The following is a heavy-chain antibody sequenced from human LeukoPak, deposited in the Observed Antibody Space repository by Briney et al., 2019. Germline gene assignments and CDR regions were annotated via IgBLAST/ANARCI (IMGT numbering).Heavy chain of an antibody. CDR1: GFTFSSYA. D-gene: IGHD2-15*01. CDR3: AKSLCSGGSCYSFWFDP. J-gene: IGHJ5*02. CDR2: ISGSGGST. Sequence: PGGSLRLSCAASGFTFSSYAMSWVRQAPGKGLEWVSAISGSGGSTYYADSVKGRSTISRDNSKNTLYLQMNSLRAEDTAVYYCAKSLCSGGSCYSFWFDPWGQGTLVTVSS. V-gene: IGHV3-23*01.